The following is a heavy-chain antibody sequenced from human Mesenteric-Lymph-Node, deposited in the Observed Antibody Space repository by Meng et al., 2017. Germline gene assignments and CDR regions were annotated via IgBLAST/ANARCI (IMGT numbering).Heavy chain of an antibody. Sequence: SEILSLTCAVPGGSISSSNWWSWVRQPPGKGLEWIGEIYHSGSTNYNPSLKSRVTISVDKSKNQFSLKLSSVTAADTAVYYCAKVGATVPYFFDYWGQGTLVTVSS. J-gene: IGHJ4*02. CDR2: IYHSGST. CDR1: GGSISSSNW. CDR3: AKVGATVPYFFDY. V-gene: IGHV4-4*02. D-gene: IGHD1-26*01.